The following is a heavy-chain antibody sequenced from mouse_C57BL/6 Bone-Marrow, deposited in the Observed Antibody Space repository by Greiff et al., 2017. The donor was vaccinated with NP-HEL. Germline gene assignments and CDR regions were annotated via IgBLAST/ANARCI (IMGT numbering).Heavy chain of an antibody. CDR2: INPNNGGT. J-gene: IGHJ2*01. Sequence: EVQLQQSGPELVKPGASVKISCKASGYTFTDYYMNWVKQSHGKSLEWIGDINPNNGGTSYNQKFKGKATLTVDKSSSTAYMELRSLTSEDSAVYYGARATTEEYFDYWGQGTTLTVSS. CDR3: ARATTEEYFDY. D-gene: IGHD1-1*01. CDR1: GYTFTDYY. V-gene: IGHV1-26*01.